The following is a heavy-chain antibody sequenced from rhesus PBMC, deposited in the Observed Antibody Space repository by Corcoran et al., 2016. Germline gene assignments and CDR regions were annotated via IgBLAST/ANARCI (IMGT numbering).Heavy chain of an antibody. J-gene: IGHJ2*01. D-gene: IGHD3-16*01. Sequence: EVQLVQSGAEVKKPGASVKVSCKVSGYTFTELSMHWVRQAPGKGLEWMGVDRVKGEKNKAEKFQGRVTMTEDTSTDTAYMELSSLRSEDTAVYYCARVESGSYYNDWYFDLWGPGTPITISS. V-gene: IGHV1-156*01. CDR2: VDRVKGEK. CDR1: GYTFTELS. CDR3: ARVESGSYYNDWYFDL.